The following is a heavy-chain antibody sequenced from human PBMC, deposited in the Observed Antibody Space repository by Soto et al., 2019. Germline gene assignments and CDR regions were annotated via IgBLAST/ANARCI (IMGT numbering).Heavy chain of an antibody. Sequence: EVQLVESGGGLVKPGGSLRLSCAASGFTFSSYSMNWVRQAPGKGLEWVSSISSSSSYIYYADSVKGRFTISRDNAKNSLYLQMNSLRAEDTAVYYCARGGYCSSTSCYTYYYYGMDVWGQGTTVTVSS. CDR2: ISSSSSYI. J-gene: IGHJ6*02. CDR3: ARGGYCSSTSCYTYYYYGMDV. D-gene: IGHD2-2*02. V-gene: IGHV3-21*01. CDR1: GFTFSSYS.